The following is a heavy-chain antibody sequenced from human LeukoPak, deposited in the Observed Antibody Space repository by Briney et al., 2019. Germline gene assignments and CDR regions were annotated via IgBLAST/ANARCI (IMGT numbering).Heavy chain of an antibody. V-gene: IGHV4-39*01. Sequence: SETLSLTCTVSGGSISSSSYYWGWIRQPPGKGLEWIGTIYYSGTTYYNPSLKSRVTMSVDTSKNQFSLKLSSVSAADTAVYYCARQQALPDYWGQGTLVTVSS. CDR1: GGSISSSSYY. D-gene: IGHD2-15*01. J-gene: IGHJ4*02. CDR3: ARQQALPDY. CDR2: IYYSGTT.